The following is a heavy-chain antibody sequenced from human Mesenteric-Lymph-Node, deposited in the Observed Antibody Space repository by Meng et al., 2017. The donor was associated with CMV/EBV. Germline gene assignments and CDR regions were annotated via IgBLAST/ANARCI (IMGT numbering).Heavy chain of an antibody. J-gene: IGHJ6*02. D-gene: IGHD6-13*01. V-gene: IGHV4-4*08. CDR3: ARRVIAAVYGMDV. CDR2: VHSSGST. Sequence: SETLSLTCTVSGGSISPYYWSWIRQPPGKGLEWIGNVHSSGSTNYSPSLKSRVTISVDTSKNQFSLKLSSVTAADTAVYYCARRVIAAVYGMDVWGQGTTVTVSS. CDR1: GGSISPYY.